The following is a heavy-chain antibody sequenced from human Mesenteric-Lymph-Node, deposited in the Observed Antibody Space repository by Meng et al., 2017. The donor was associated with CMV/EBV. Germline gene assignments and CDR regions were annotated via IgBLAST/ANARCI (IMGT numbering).Heavy chain of an antibody. D-gene: IGHD1-26*01. CDR2: IKQDGSKK. V-gene: IGHV3-7*01. CDR3: GSLWEGGY. Sequence: GGSLRLSCAATGFSFGDYWMTWVRQAPGKGLEWVADIKQDGSKKYYADSVKGRFTISRDNAKRSLYLQMNSLRVEDTSIYYCGSLWEGGYWGQGSLVTVSS. J-gene: IGHJ4*02. CDR1: GFSFGDYW.